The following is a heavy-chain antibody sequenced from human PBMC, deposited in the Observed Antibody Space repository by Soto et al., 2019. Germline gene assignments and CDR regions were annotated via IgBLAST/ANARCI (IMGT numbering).Heavy chain of an antibody. D-gene: IGHD2-2*02. V-gene: IGHV1-18*04. CDR2: ISAYNGNT. CDR1: GYTFTSYG. J-gene: IGHJ4*02. Sequence: ASVKVSCKASGYTFTSYGISWVRQAPGQGLEWMGWISAYNGNTNYAQKLQGRVTMTTDTSTSTAYMELRSLRSDDTAVYYCATSQVVLAAIDRYYFDYWGQGTLVTVSS. CDR3: ATSQVVLAAIDRYYFDY.